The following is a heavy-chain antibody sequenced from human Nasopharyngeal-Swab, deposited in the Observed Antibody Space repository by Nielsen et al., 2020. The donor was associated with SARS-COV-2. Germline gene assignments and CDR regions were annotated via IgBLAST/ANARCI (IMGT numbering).Heavy chain of an antibody. CDR2: INPSGGST. Sequence: ASVKVSCKASGYTFTSYDINWVRQAPGQGLEWMGIINPSGGSTSYAQKFQGRVTMTRDTSTSTVYMELSSLRSEDTAVYYCARDGIAAAGPQLYYYCYGMDVWGQGTTVTVSS. D-gene: IGHD6-13*01. J-gene: IGHJ6*02. V-gene: IGHV1-46*01. CDR1: GYTFTSYD. CDR3: ARDGIAAAGPQLYYYCYGMDV.